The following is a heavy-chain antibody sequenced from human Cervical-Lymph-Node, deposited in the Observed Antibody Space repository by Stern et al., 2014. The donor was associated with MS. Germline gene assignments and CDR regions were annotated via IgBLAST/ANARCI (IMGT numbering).Heavy chain of an antibody. CDR3: THSLHGDYYDAFDT. V-gene: IGHV2-5*02. CDR2: IYWDDEK. CDR1: GFALRNSGVS. D-gene: IGHD4-17*01. J-gene: IGHJ3*02. Sequence: SGPTLVKAAQPLTLTCTFSGFALRNSGVSVAWIRQPPGKALEWLAVIYWDDEKRYSPSLKSRLSITKDASESQVVLTMTNMDPVDTATYYCTHSLHGDYYDAFDTWGQGTMVTVSS.